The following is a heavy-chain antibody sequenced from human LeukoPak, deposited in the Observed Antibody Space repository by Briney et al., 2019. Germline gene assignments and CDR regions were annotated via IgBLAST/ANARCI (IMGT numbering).Heavy chain of an antibody. CDR1: GFTFTSFG. CDR2: ISGSGGST. CDR3: ARSILDTAMVLFDY. V-gene: IGHV3-23*01. D-gene: IGHD5-18*01. J-gene: IGHJ4*02. Sequence: GGTLRLSCAASGFTFTSFGMSWVRQAPGKGLEWVSTISGSGGSTYYADSVKGRFTISRDNAKNSLYLQMNSLRAEDTAVYYCARSILDTAMVLFDYWGQGTLVTVSS.